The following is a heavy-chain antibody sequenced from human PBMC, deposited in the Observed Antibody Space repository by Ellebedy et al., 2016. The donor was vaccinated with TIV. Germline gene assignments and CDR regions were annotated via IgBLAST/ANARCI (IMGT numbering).Heavy chain of an antibody. CDR1: GYTFTGYY. D-gene: IGHD5-18*01. CDR3: ARESAGDTAMPYFDY. CDR2: INPNSGGT. V-gene: IGHV1-2*04. J-gene: IGHJ4*02. Sequence: ASVKVSCXASGYTFTGYYMHWVRRAPGQGLEWMGWINPNSGGTNYAQKFQGWVTMTRDTSISTAYMELSRLRSDDTAVYYCARESAGDTAMPYFDYWGQGTLVTVSS.